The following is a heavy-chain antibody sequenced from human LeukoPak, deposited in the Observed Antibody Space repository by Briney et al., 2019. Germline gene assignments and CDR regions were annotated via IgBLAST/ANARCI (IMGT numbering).Heavy chain of an antibody. CDR3: ARHLGTSAYSYGMDV. CDR2: IYYSGSS. J-gene: IGHJ6*01. Sequence: SETLSLTCTLSGGSISSYYWSWIRQPPGKGLEWVGYIYYSGSSNYNPSLKSRVTISIDTSKNQLSLKLSSVTAADTGVYYCARHLGTSAYSYGMDVWGQGSTVTVS. CDR1: GGSISSYY. V-gene: IGHV4-59*08.